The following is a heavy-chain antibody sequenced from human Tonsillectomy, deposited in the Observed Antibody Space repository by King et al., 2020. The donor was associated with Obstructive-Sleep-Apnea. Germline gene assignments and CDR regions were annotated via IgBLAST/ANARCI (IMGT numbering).Heavy chain of an antibody. V-gene: IGHV4-31*03. Sequence: VQLQESGPGLVKPSQTLSLTCTVSGGSISSGGYYWSWIRQHPGKGLEWIGYIYYSGSTYYNPSLKSRVTISVDTSKNQFSLKLSSVTAADTAVYYCARXLRYSGYDSXDAFDIWGQGTMVTVSS. CDR1: GGSISSGGYY. D-gene: IGHD5-12*01. CDR2: IYYSGST. J-gene: IGHJ3*02. CDR3: ARXLRYSGYDSXDAFDI.